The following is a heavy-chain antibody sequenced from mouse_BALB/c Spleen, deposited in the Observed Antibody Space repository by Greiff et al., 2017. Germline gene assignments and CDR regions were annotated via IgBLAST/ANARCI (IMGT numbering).Heavy chain of an antibody. J-gene: IGHJ1*01. Sequence: EVQLQQSGPGLVKPSQSLSLTCTVTGYSITSDYAWNWIRQFPGNKLEWMGYISYSGSTSYNPSLKSRISITRDTSKNQFFLQLNSVTTEDTATYYCARSGSYDYDVYFDVWGAGTTVTVSS. V-gene: IGHV3-2*02. D-gene: IGHD2-4*01. CDR1: GYSITSDYA. CDR2: ISYSGST. CDR3: ARSGSYDYDVYFDV.